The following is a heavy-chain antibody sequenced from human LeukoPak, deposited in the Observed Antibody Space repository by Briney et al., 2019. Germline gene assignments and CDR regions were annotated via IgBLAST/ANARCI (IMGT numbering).Heavy chain of an antibody. CDR3: ARDARFGEFLGAFDI. D-gene: IGHD3-10*01. CDR2: ISSSSSTI. V-gene: IGHV3-48*01. J-gene: IGHJ3*02. CDR1: GFTFSSYS. Sequence: GGSLSLFCAASGFTFSSYSMNWARQSPGKGLEWVSYISSSSSTIYYAGSVKGRFTISRDNAKNSLYLQMNSLRAEDTAVYFCARDARFGEFLGAFDIWGQGTMVTVSS.